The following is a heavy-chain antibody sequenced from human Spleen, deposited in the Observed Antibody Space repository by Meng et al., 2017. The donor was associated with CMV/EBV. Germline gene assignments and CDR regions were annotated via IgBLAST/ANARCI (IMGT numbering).Heavy chain of an antibody. Sequence: ASVKVSCKASGYTFAAYFTHWVRQAPGQGLEWMGWINPNGGGTNYAQKFQGRVTMTTDTSISTAYMELSSLRSEDTAVYYCARLPHTTTQQQLVNGDYYYGMDVWGQGTTVTVSS. J-gene: IGHJ6*02. CDR1: GYTFAAYF. CDR3: ARLPHTTTQQQLVNGDYYYGMDV. D-gene: IGHD6-13*01. CDR2: INPNGGGT. V-gene: IGHV1-2*02.